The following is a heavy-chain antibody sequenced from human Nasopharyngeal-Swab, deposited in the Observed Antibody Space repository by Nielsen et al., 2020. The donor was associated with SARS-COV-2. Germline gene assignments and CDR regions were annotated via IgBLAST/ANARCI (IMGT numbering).Heavy chain of an antibody. CDR2: ISAYNGNT. V-gene: IGHV1-18*01. CDR1: GYTFTSYG. D-gene: IGHD3-22*01. Sequence: ASVKVSCKASGYTFTSYGISWVRQAPGQGLEWMGWISAYNGNTNYAQKLQGRVTMTTDTSTSTAYMELRSLRSDDTAVYYCARAYYYDSSGYYYAGYWGQGTLVTVSS. J-gene: IGHJ4*02. CDR3: ARAYYYDSSGYYYAGY.